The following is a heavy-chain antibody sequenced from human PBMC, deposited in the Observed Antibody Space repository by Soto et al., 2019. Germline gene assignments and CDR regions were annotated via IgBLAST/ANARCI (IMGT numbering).Heavy chain of an antibody. CDR1: GSGLINSG. CDR2: VVVGSGQT. D-gene: IGHD2-15*01. J-gene: IGHJ6*02. V-gene: IGHV1-58*02. Sequence: ASVKVSCKASGSGLINSGIQWVRQAHGQRLEWIGWVVVGSGQTNYAQKFQERVAITRDTSTGTAYIELSSLRSEDTAVYYCSADRPDIGVGWWVWGQGTTVTVSS. CDR3: SADRPDIGVGWWV.